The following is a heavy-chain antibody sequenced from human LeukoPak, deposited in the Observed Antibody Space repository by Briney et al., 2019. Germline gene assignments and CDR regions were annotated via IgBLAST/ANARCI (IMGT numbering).Heavy chain of an antibody. V-gene: IGHV4-59*12. CDR3: ARGSRGVITIPDY. D-gene: IGHD3-10*01. CDR2: IYYSGTT. CDR1: GGSIIRYY. J-gene: IGHJ4*02. Sequence: SETLSLTCTVSGGSIIRYYWSWIRQPPGKGLEWIGYIYYSGTTNYNPSLKSRVTISVDTSKNQFSLKLSSVTAADTAVYYCARGSRGVITIPDYWGQGTLVTVSS.